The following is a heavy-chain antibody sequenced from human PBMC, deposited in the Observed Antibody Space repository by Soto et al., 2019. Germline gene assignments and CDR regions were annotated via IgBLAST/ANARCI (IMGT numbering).Heavy chain of an antibody. CDR3: ARDPSSPYYGMDV. Sequence: GSLRLSCAVSGVTLTNVWMNWVRQAPGKGLEWVSCISSSSSSIYYADSVKGRFTISRDNAKNSLYLQMNSLRAEDTAIYYCARDPSSPYYGMDVWGQGTPVTVSS. CDR2: ISSSSSSI. V-gene: IGHV3-21*01. CDR1: GVTLTNVW. J-gene: IGHJ6*02.